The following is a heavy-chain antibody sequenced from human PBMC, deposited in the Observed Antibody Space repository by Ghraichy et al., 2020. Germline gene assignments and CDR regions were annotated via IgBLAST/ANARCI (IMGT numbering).Heavy chain of an antibody. CDR2: IIAIFGTP. CDR1: GGTFSNYA. D-gene: IGHD2-21*02. V-gene: IGHV1-69*13. J-gene: IGHJ6*02. Sequence: SVKVSCKASGGTFSNYAISWVRQAPGQGLEWMGGIIAIFGTPNYAEKFQGRVTITADESTRTAYMELSSLRSEDTAVYYCARGGCGGDCYGALSNSYALDVWGQWTTVIVSS. CDR3: ARGGCGGDCYGALSNSYALDV.